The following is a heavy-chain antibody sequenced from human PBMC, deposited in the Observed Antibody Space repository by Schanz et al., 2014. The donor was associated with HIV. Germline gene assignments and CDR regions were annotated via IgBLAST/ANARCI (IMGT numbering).Heavy chain of an antibody. Sequence: QVQLVESGGRVVQPGRSLRLSCAASGFTFSIFGMHWVRQAPGKGLEWVAVIWYDGSNKYYADSVKGRFTISRDNSKKTLYLQMNSLRAEDTAVYYCASTIYPYSSSSDYYYGMDVWGQGTTVSVSS. V-gene: IGHV3-33*01. CDR2: IWYDGSNK. CDR3: ASTIYPYSSSSDYYYGMDV. J-gene: IGHJ6*02. CDR1: GFTFSIFG. D-gene: IGHD6-6*01.